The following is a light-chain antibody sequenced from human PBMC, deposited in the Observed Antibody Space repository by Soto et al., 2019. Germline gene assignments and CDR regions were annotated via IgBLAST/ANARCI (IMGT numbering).Light chain of an antibody. V-gene: IGLV2-14*01. CDR2: DVS. Sequence: QSALTQPASVSGSPGQSITISCTGTSIDVGGYNYVSWYQQHPGKAPILMIYDVSNRPSGVSNRFSGSKSGNTASLTISGLQAEDEADYYCSSYTSSSLYVFGTGTKLTVL. J-gene: IGLJ1*01. CDR1: SIDVGGYNY. CDR3: SSYTSSSLYV.